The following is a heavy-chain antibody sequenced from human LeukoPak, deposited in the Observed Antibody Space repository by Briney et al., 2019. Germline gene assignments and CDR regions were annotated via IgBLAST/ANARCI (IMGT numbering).Heavy chain of an antibody. D-gene: IGHD3-9*01. CDR1: GGSFSGYY. CDR3: ARDPLLRYFDWLLPRGFDP. Sequence: SETLSLTCAVYGGSFSGYYWSWIRQPPGKGLEWIGEINHSGSTNYNPSLKSRVTISVDTSKNQFSLKLSSVTAADTAVYYCARDPLLRYFDWLLPRGFDPWGQGTLVTVSS. CDR2: INHSGST. J-gene: IGHJ5*02. V-gene: IGHV4-34*01.